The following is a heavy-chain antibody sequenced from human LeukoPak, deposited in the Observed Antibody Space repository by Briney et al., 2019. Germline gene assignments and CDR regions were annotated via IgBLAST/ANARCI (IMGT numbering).Heavy chain of an antibody. D-gene: IGHD3-10*01. J-gene: IGHJ4*02. CDR3: ARRPYYGSGRSGYYFDY. V-gene: IGHV1-2*02. CDR1: GYTFTGYY. CDR2: INPNSGGT. Sequence: GASVKVSCKASGYTFTGYYMHWVRQAPGQGREWMGWINPNSGGTNYAQKFQGGGTMTRDTSISTAYMELSRLRSDHTAVYYCARRPYYGSGRSGYYFDYWGQGTLVTVSS.